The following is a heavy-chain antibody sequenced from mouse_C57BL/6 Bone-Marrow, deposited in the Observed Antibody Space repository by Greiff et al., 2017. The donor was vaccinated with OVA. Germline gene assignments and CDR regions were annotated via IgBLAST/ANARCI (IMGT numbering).Heavy chain of an antibody. V-gene: IGHV5-9-1*02. Sequence: DVQLVESGEGLVKPGGSLKLSCAASGFTFSSYAMSWVRQTPEKRLEWVAYISSGGDYIYYADTVKGRFTISRDNARNTLYLQMSSLKSEDTAMYYCTDYYGSRDAMDYWGQGTSVTVSS. CDR1: GFTFSSYA. CDR2: ISSGGDYI. D-gene: IGHD1-1*01. J-gene: IGHJ4*01. CDR3: TDYYGSRDAMDY.